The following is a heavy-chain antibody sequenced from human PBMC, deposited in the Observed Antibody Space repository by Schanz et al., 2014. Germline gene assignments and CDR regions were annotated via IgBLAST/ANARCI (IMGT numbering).Heavy chain of an antibody. CDR2: ISGSGGST. D-gene: IGHD2-15*01. Sequence: EVQLLDSGGGLVQPGGSLRLSCAASGFTFSTYAMSWVRQAPGKGLEWVSAISGSGGSTYYADSVKGRFTISRDNAKNSLYLQMNSLRAGDTAVYYCAKARRKSNCSGGRCFHYSYYGMDVWGQGTTVTVSS. V-gene: IGHV3-23*01. CDR1: GFTFSTYA. CDR3: AKARRKSNCSGGRCFHYSYYGMDV. J-gene: IGHJ6*02.